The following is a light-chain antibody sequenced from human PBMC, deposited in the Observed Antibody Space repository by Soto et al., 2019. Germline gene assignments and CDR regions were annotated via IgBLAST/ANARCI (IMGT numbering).Light chain of an antibody. CDR3: QQYGSSLFT. V-gene: IGKV3-20*01. CDR1: QSASANY. J-gene: IGKJ3*01. Sequence: EIVLTQSPGTLSLSPGERATLSCRASQSASANYLAWYQQKPGQAPRLLIYSASTRATGIPDRFSGSGSGTDFTLTISRLEPEDFAVYYCQQYGSSLFTFGPGTKVDIK. CDR2: SAS.